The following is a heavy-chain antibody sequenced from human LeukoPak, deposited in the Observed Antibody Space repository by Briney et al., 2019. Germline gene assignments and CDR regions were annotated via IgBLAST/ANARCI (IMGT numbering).Heavy chain of an antibody. Sequence: GASVKVSCKASGYTFTSYDINWVRQATGQGLEWMGWMNPNSGNTGYAQKFQGRVTMTRNTSISTAYMELSSLRSEDTAVYYCARERYTRWGSQPYYFDYWGQGTLVTVSS. CDR2: MNPNSGNT. V-gene: IGHV1-8*01. CDR1: GYTFTSYD. J-gene: IGHJ4*02. D-gene: IGHD3-9*01. CDR3: ARERYTRWGSQPYYFDY.